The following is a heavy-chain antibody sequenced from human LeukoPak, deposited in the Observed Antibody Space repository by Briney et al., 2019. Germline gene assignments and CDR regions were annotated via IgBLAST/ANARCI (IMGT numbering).Heavy chain of an antibody. CDR2: IYYSGST. Sequence: PSETLCLTCTVSGGSISSYYWSWIRQPPGKGLEWIGYIYYSGSTNYNPSLKSRVTISVDTSKNQFSLKLSSVTAADTAVYYCASNRGYYYDSTSAFDIWGQGTMVTVSS. J-gene: IGHJ3*02. CDR3: ASNRGYYYDSTSAFDI. V-gene: IGHV4-59*01. D-gene: IGHD3-22*01. CDR1: GGSISSYY.